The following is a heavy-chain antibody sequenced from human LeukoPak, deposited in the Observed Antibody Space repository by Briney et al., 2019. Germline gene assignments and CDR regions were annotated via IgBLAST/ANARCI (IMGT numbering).Heavy chain of an antibody. Sequence: ASVKVSCKASGGTFISSAISWVRQAPGQGLEWMGGIIPIFGTANYAQKFQGRVTITADESTSTACMELSSLRSEDTAVYYCARTSTSTDAFDIWGQGTMVTVSS. D-gene: IGHD5/OR15-5a*01. CDR3: ARTSTSTDAFDI. CDR1: GGTFISSA. V-gene: IGHV1-69*13. J-gene: IGHJ3*02. CDR2: IIPIFGTA.